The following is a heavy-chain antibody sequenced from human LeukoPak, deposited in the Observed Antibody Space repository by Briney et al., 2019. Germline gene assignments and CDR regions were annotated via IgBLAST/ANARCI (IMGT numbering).Heavy chain of an antibody. CDR1: GYTFTGYY. Sequence: ASVKVSCKASGYTFTGYYMHWVRQAPGQGLEWMGWINPNSGGTNYAQKFQGRVTMTRDTSISTAYMELSRLRSDDTAVYYCARGNRLGATTPYSADYWGQGTLVTVSS. D-gene: IGHD1-26*01. CDR3: ARGNRLGATTPYSADY. CDR2: INPNSGGT. V-gene: IGHV1-2*02. J-gene: IGHJ4*02.